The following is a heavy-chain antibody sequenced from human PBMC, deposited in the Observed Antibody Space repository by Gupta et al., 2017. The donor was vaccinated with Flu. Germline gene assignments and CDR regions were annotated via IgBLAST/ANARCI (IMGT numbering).Heavy chain of an antibody. CDR3: ARAFRSSWGLDY. D-gene: IGHD6-13*01. Sequence: QVQLQESGPGLVKPSETLSLTCAVSGYSISSGYYWGWIRQPPGKGLEWIGSIYHSGSTYYNPSLKSRVTISVDTSKNQFSLKLSSVTAADTAVYYCARAFRSSWGLDYWGQGTLVTVSS. CDR1: GYSISSGYY. V-gene: IGHV4-38-2*01. CDR2: IYHSGST. J-gene: IGHJ4*02.